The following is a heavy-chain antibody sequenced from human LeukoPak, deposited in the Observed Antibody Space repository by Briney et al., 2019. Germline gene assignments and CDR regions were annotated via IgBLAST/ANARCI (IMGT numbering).Heavy chain of an antibody. CDR3: ASRPVVVVAATDYYYYYGMDV. J-gene: IGHJ6*02. Sequence: PGESLRISCKGSGFSFTSYWISWVRQMPGTGLEWMGRIDPSDSYTNYSPSFQGHVTISADKSISTAYLQWSSLKASDTPMYYCASRPVVVVAATDYYYYYGMDVWGQGTTVTVSS. V-gene: IGHV5-10-1*01. CDR2: IDPSDSYT. D-gene: IGHD2-15*01. CDR1: GFSFTSYW.